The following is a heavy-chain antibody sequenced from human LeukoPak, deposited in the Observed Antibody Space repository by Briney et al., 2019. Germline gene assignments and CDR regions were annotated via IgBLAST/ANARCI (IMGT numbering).Heavy chain of an antibody. J-gene: IGHJ4*02. CDR2: IIPILGIA. D-gene: IGHD1-20*01. V-gene: IGHV1-69*04. CDR3: ARRYNWNDDEQDY. Sequence: ASVKVSCKASGYTFTSYGISWVRQAPGQGLEWMGRIIPILGIANYAQKFQGRVTITADKSTSTAYMELSSLRSEDTAVYYCARRYNWNDDEQDYWGQGTLVTVSS. CDR1: GYTFTSYG.